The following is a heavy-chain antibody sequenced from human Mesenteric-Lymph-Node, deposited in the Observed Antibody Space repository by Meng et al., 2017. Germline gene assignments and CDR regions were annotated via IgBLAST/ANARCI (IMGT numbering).Heavy chain of an antibody. Sequence: SETLSLTCAVYGGSFSGYYWSWIRQPPGKGLEWIGEINHSGSTNYNPSLKSRVTISVDTSKNQFSLKLSSVTAADTAVYYCAREGPPYYDFWSGYYISRGMDVWGQGTTVTVSS. D-gene: IGHD3-3*01. CDR3: AREGPPYYDFWSGYYISRGMDV. J-gene: IGHJ6*02. V-gene: IGHV4-34*01. CDR2: INHSGST. CDR1: GGSFSGYY.